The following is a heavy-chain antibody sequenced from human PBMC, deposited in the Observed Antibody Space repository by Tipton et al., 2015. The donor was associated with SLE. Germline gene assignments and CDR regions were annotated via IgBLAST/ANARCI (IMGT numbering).Heavy chain of an antibody. V-gene: IGHV4-59*08. CDR1: GGSISSYY. J-gene: IGHJ4*02. CDR2: IYYSGST. Sequence: TLSLTCTVSGGSISSYYWSWIRQPPGKGLEWIGYIYYSGSTNYNPSLKSRVTISVDTSKNQFSLKLSSVTAADTAVYYCARATVASMGYWGQGTLVTVSS. D-gene: IGHD6-19*01. CDR3: ARATVASMGY.